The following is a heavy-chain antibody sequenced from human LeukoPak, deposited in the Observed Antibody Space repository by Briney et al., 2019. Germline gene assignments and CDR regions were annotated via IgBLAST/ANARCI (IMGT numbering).Heavy chain of an antibody. CDR3: ARVSYSGYNKHAFDI. V-gene: IGHV4-59*01. CDR1: GGSISSYY. CDR2: IYYSGST. D-gene: IGHD5-12*01. J-gene: IGHJ3*02. Sequence: SETLSLTCTVSGGSISSYYWSWIRQPPGKGLEWIGYIYYSGSTNYNPSLKSRVTISVDTSKNQFSLKLSSVTAADTAVYYCARVSYSGYNKHAFDIWGQGTMVTVSS.